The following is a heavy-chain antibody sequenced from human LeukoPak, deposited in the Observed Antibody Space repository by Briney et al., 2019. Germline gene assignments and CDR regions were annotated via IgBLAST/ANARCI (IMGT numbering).Heavy chain of an antibody. V-gene: IGHV3-66*02. CDR2: SST. CDR1: GFSVGSHY. J-gene: IGHJ4*02. Sequence: GGSLRLSCAASGFSVGSHYMTWVRQAPGRGLEWVSVSSTYYADSVEGRFTISRDNTKNTLYLQMNSLRPEDTAVYYCAKLPIYWGQGALVTVSS. CDR3: AKLPIY. D-gene: IGHD4-23*01.